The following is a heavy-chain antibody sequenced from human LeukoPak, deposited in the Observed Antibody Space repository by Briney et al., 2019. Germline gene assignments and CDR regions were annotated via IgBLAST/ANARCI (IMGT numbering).Heavy chain of an antibody. J-gene: IGHJ4*02. CDR3: ARGGNYYDSSYYYFAY. CDR1: GGSFSGYY. Sequence: SETLSLTCAVYGGSFSGYYWSWIRQHPGKGLEWIGYIYYSGSTYYNPSLKSRVTISVDTSKNQFSLKLSSVTAADTAVYYCARGGNYYDSSYYYFAYWGQGTLVTVSS. CDR2: IYYSGST. V-gene: IGHV4-31*11. D-gene: IGHD3-22*01.